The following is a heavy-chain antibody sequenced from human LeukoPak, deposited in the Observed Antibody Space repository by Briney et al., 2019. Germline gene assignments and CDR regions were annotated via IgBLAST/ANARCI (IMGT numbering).Heavy chain of an antibody. V-gene: IGHV4-38-2*02. J-gene: IGHJ4*02. CDR1: GYSISSGYY. CDR2: IYYSGSI. D-gene: IGHD3-10*01. Sequence: SETLSLTCAVSGYSISSGYYWGWIRQPPGKGLEWIGSIYYSGSIYYNPSLKSRVTISVDTSKNQFSLRLSSVTAADTAIYYCARDLWGSGSYYNVPLDYWGQGTLVTVSS. CDR3: ARDLWGSGSYYNVPLDY.